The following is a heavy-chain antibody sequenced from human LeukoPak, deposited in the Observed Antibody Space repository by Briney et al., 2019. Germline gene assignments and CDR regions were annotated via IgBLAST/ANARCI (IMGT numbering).Heavy chain of an antibody. CDR2: IYYSGST. CDR3: ARGQQPYDAFDI. V-gene: IGHV4-39*07. J-gene: IGHJ3*02. Sequence: SETLSLTCTVSGGSISSSSYYWGWIRQPPGKGLEWIGSIYYSGSTYYNPSLKSRVTISVGTSKNQFSLKLSSVTAADTAVYYCARGQQPYDAFDIWGQGTMVTVSS. D-gene: IGHD6-13*01. CDR1: GGSISSSSYY.